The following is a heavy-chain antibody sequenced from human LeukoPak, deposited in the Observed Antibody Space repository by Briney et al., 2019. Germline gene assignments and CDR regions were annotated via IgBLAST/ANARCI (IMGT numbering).Heavy chain of an antibody. D-gene: IGHD2-2*02. Sequence: QAGGSLRLSCAASGFTFSSYAMSWVRQAPGKGLEWVSAISGSGGSTYYADSVKGRFTISRDNSKNTLYLQMNSLRAEDTAVYYCAKVRCSSTSCYTVGAFDIWGQGTMVTVSS. CDR2: ISGSGGST. CDR1: GFTFSSYA. J-gene: IGHJ3*02. V-gene: IGHV3-23*01. CDR3: AKVRCSSTSCYTVGAFDI.